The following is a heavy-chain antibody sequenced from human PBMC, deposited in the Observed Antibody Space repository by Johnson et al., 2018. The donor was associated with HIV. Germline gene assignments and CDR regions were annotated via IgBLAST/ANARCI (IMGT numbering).Heavy chain of an antibody. D-gene: IGHD1-26*01. Sequence: VQLVESGGGMVQPGRSLRLSCVASGFTFSYSAFHWVRQAPGEGLEWVALISSDGNREHYADSLKGRFTISRDNSKNTLYLQMESLRVEDTAIYYCAKAWELLGRRAALDIWGQGTMVTVSS. V-gene: IGHV3-30-3*01. CDR2: ISSDGNRE. J-gene: IGHJ3*02. CDR3: AKAWELLGRRAALDI. CDR1: GFTFSYSA.